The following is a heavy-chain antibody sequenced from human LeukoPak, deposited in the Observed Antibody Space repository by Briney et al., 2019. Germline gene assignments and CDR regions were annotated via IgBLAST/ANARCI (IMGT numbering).Heavy chain of an antibody. CDR1: GFTFSSYW. V-gene: IGHV3-7*01. CDR2: IKQDGSEK. J-gene: IGHJ4*02. CDR3: ARQRRYCSGDNCYQRTFDY. Sequence: GGSLGLSCAASGFTFSSYWMSWVRQAPGKGLEWVANIKQDGSEKYYVDSVKGRFTISRDNAKNSLYLQMNSLRAEDTAVYYCARQRRYCSGDNCYQRTFDYWGQGTLVTVSS. D-gene: IGHD2-15*01.